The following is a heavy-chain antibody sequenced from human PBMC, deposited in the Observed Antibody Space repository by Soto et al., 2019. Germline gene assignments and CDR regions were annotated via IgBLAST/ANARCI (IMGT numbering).Heavy chain of an antibody. V-gene: IGHV4-30-4*01. D-gene: IGHD4-17*01. CDR1: GGSISSGDYY. CDR2: IYYSGST. CDR3: ARWTAVVTSYYFDY. J-gene: IGHJ4*02. Sequence: SETLSLTCTVSGGSISSGDYYWSWIRQPPGKGLEWIGYIYYSGSTYYNPSLKSRVTISVDTSKNQFSLKLGSVTAADTAVYYCARWTAVVTSYYFDYWGQGTLVTVSS.